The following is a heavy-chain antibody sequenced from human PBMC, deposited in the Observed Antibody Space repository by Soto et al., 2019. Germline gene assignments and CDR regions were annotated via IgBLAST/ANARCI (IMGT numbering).Heavy chain of an antibody. CDR3: AGHKKISDRQNYFDD. V-gene: IGHV5-51*01. J-gene: IGHJ4*02. D-gene: IGHD6-6*01. CDR1: GYSFTTYW. Sequence: GESLKISCKASGYSFTTYWIGWSRQMPGKGLEWMGIIYPGDSDTRYSPSFQGQVTISADKSISTAYLQWSSLKASDTAMYYCAGHKKISDRQNYFDDWGQGCQVTVSS. CDR2: IYPGDSDT.